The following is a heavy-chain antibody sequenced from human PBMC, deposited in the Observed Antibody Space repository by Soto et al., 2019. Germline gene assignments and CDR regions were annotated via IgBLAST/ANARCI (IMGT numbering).Heavy chain of an antibody. CDR1: GFTFSDYS. CDR2: ISSRSTYI. CDR3: ARLGYCSSTNCFYFDY. Sequence: EVQLVESGGGLVKPGGSLRLSCAASGFTFSDYSINWVRQAPGKGLEWVASISSRSTYIYYADSVRGRFTISRDNAEHSLYLQMNSLRGEDTAVYYCARLGYCSSTNCFYFDYWGQGILVTVSS. V-gene: IGHV3-21*01. D-gene: IGHD2-2*01. J-gene: IGHJ4*02.